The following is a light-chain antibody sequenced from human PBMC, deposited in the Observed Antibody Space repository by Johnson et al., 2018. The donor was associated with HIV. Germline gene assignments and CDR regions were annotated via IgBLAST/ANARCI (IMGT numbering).Light chain of an antibody. J-gene: IGLJ1*01. CDR1: NSNIGDNY. Sequence: QAVLTQPPSVSAAPGQKVTISCSGSNSNIGDNYVSWYQQVPGTAPKLLIYDNTKRPSGIPDRFSGSKSGTSATLGITGLQTGDEADYYCGTWDSSLSAGVFGTGTKVTGL. CDR2: DNT. CDR3: GTWDSSLSAGV. V-gene: IGLV1-51*01.